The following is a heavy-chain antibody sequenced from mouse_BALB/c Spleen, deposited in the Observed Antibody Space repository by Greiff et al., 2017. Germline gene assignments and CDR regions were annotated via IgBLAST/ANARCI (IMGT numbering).Heavy chain of an antibody. Sequence: QVQLQQSGAELMKPGASVKISCKATGYTFSSYWIEWVKQRPGHGLESIGEILPGSGSTNYNEKFKGKATFTADTSSNTAYMQLSRLTSEDSAVYYCARSSIYDGYWGYAMDYWGQGTSVTVSS. V-gene: IGHV1-9*01. CDR3: ARSSIYDGYWGYAMDY. CDR2: ILPGSGST. CDR1: GYTFSSYW. J-gene: IGHJ4*01. D-gene: IGHD2-3*01.